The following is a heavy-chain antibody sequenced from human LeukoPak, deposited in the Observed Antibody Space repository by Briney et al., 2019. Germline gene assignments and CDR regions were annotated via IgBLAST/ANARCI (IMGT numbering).Heavy chain of an antibody. D-gene: IGHD3-10*01. CDR1: GFTFSSSW. V-gene: IGHV3-74*01. CDR2: INSDGTTT. Sequence: PGRSLRLSCAASGFTFSSSWMHWVRQAPGKGLVWVSRINSDGTTTSYADSVKGRFTISRDNAKNTLYLQMNNLRAEDTAVYYCARGESGGLDWGQGTLVTVSS. J-gene: IGHJ4*02. CDR3: ARGESGGLD.